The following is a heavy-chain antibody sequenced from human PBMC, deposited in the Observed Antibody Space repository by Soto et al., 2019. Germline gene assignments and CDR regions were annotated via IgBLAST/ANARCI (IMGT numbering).Heavy chain of an antibody. CDR3: ARGDYELVY. CDR2: IYYTGST. D-gene: IGHD4-17*01. V-gene: IGHV4-59*08. CDR1: GGSVNSYY. J-gene: IGHJ4*02. Sequence: QVRLQESGPGLVKPSETLSLTCTVSGGSVNSYYWSWIRQPPGKGLEWIGYIYYTGSTDYNPSLKSRVTISVDTSKNQISLKMSSVTAADTAVYYCARGDYELVYWGQGTLVNVSS.